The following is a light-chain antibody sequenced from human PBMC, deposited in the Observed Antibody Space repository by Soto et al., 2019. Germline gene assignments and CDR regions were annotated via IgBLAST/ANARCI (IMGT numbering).Light chain of an antibody. CDR3: QQYHIWPSWT. V-gene: IGKV3-20*01. CDR2: GAS. CDR1: QSVSSNY. J-gene: IGKJ1*01. Sequence: EILLTQSPDTLSLSPGERATLSCRTSQSVSSNYLAWYQQKPAQAPRLLIYGASSRATGIPDRFSGSGSGTDFTLTISSLQSEDFAVYFCQQYHIWPSWTFGQGTKVDIK.